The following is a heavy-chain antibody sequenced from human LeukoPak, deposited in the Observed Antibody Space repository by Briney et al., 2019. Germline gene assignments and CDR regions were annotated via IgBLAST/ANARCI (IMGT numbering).Heavy chain of an antibody. D-gene: IGHD4-17*01. CDR3: AKDIGSGTTVTIGYDY. J-gene: IGHJ4*02. Sequence: GGSLRLSCAASGFTFDDYAMHWVRQAPGKGLEWVSGISWNSGSIGYADSVKGRFTISRDNAKNSLYLQMNSLRAEDTALYYCAKDIGSGTTVTIGYDYWGQGTLVTVSS. CDR1: GFTFDDYA. CDR2: ISWNSGSI. V-gene: IGHV3-9*01.